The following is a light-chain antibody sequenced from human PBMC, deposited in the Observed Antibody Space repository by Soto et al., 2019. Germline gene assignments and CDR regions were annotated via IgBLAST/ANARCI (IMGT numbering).Light chain of an antibody. CDR1: SGYSNYI. J-gene: IGLJ2*01. CDR3: ETWDSSTHVV. CDR2: LEASGSY. Sequence: QPVLTQSSSASASLGSSVKLTCTLSSGYSNYIIAWHQQQPGKAPRHLMKLEASGSYNKGTGVPDRFSGSSSGADRYLTISNLQFEDEADYYCETWDSSTHVVFGGGTKLTVL. V-gene: IGLV4-60*02.